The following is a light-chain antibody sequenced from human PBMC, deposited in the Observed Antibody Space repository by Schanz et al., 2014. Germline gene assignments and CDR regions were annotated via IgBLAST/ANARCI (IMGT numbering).Light chain of an antibody. V-gene: IGKV3-15*01. CDR1: QSLSIN. J-gene: IGKJ1*01. CDR3: QQYKDWPGT. CDR2: GIS. Sequence: EVVMTQSPATLSMSPGDRATLSCRASQSLSINLAWFQQKPGQAPRLIIYGISVRAAGIPTRFSGSGSGTEFTLTISSLQSEDFAVYYCQQYKDWPGTFGQGTKVE.